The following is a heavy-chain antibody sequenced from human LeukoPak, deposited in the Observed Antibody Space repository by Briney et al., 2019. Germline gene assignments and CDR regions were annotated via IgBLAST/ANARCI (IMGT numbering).Heavy chain of an antibody. V-gene: IGHV3-21*01. D-gene: IGHD3-10*01. CDR2: ISSSSSYI. CDR1: GFTFSSYS. J-gene: IGHJ3*02. CDR3: ASGYYYGSGSRSARKYDAFDI. Sequence: GSLRLSCAASGFTFSSYSMNWVRQAPGKGLEWVSSISSSSSYIYYADSVKGRFTISRDNAKNSLYLQMNSLRAEDTAVYYCASGYYYGSGSRSARKYDAFDIWGQGTMVTVSS.